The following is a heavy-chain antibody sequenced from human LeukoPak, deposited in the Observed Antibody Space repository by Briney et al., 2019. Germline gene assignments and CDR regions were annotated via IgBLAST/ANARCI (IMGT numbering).Heavy chain of an antibody. CDR1: GFTFSSYS. J-gene: IGHJ4*02. CDR2: ISSSSSTI. D-gene: IGHD3-9*01. CDR3: ARDLRYYDILTAQNY. Sequence: GGSLRLSGAASGFTFSSYSMNWFRQAPGKGLEWVSYISSSSSTIYYADFVKGRFTISRDNAKNSLYLQMNSLRAEDTAVYYCARDLRYYDILTAQNYWGQGTLVTVSS. V-gene: IGHV3-48*01.